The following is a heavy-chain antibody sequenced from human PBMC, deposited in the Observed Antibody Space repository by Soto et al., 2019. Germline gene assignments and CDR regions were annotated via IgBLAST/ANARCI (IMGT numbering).Heavy chain of an antibody. D-gene: IGHD3-10*01. V-gene: IGHV3-23*01. CDR3: AKKFYFGSGSYVFYFHY. CDR2: MSGTAGNT. J-gene: IGHJ4*01. CDR1: GFTFSNYA. Sequence: EVQLLESGGGLVQPGGSLRLSCAASGFTFSNYAMTWVRQAPGKGLEWVSTMSGTAGNTYYADSVKGRFTISRDNSKNTLYLQMNSLRAADTPLYYCAKKFYFGSGSYVFYFHYSAHGPVVTVSS.